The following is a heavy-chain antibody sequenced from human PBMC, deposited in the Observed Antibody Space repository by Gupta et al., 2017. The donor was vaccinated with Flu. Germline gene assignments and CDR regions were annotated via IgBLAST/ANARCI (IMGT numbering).Heavy chain of an antibody. CDR1: GLTFSNYA. V-gene: IGHV3-23*01. CDR3: ARDGDGYYNWIDY. Sequence: EVQLLESGGGLVQPGGSLRRSCAASGLTFSNYAMTWVRQAPGKGLEWVSVISGSGGSTYYADAVKGRFTISRDNSKNTLFVQMNSLRAEDTAVYYCARDGDGYYNWIDYWGQGTLVTVST. J-gene: IGHJ4*02. D-gene: IGHD3-9*01. CDR2: ISGSGGST.